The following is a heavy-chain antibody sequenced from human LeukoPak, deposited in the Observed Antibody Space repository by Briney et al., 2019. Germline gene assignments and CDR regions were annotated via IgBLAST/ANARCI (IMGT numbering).Heavy chain of an antibody. CDR3: ARGINYNDRSGYDY. Sequence: GESLKISCKGSGYSFPSYWIAWVRQMPGKGLEWMGIIYPGDSGTRYSLSFQGLVTISADKSISTAYLQWSSLKASDTAMYYCARGINYNDRSGYDYWGQGTLVTVSS. D-gene: IGHD3-22*01. V-gene: IGHV5-51*01. CDR1: GYSFPSYW. J-gene: IGHJ4*02. CDR2: IYPGDSGT.